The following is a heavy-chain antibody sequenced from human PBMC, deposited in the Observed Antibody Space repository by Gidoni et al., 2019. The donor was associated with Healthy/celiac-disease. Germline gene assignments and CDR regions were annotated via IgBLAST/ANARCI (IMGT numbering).Heavy chain of an antibody. V-gene: IGHV4-39*01. J-gene: IGHJ4*02. D-gene: IGHD5-18*01. CDR3: ARTGYSYGLGSDY. Sequence: QLQLQESGPGLVKPSETLSLTCTVSGGSISSSSYYWGWIRQPPGKGLEWIGSIYYSGSTYYNPSLKSRVTISVDTSKNQFSLKLSSVTAADTAVYYCARTGYSYGLGSDYWGQGTLVTVSS. CDR2: IYYSGST. CDR1: GGSISSSSYY.